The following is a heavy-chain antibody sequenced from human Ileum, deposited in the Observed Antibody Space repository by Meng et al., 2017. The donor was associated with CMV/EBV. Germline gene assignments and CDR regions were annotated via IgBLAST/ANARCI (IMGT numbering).Heavy chain of an antibody. D-gene: IGHD5-18*01. CDR1: GFTFSNYA. J-gene: IGHJ4*02. CDR2: IYSGGSST. CDR3: AKLNTAMSAGGLDY. Sequence: GESLKISCAASGFTFSNYAMSWVRQAPGKGLEWVSVIYSGGSSTYYADSVKGRFTISRDDSKNTLFLLLNSLRAEDTAVYYCAKLNTAMSAGGLDYWGQGTLVTVSS. V-gene: IGHV3-23*03.